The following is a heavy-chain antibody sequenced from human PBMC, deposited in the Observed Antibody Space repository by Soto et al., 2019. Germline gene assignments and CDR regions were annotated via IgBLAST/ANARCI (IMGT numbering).Heavy chain of an antibody. CDR2: ISYDGSNK. V-gene: IGHV3-30*18. CDR3: AKAYCSGGSCYYYYYYYGMDV. CDR1: GFTFSSYG. J-gene: IGHJ6*01. Sequence: QVQLVESGGGVVQPGRSLRLSCAASGFTFSSYGMHWVRQAPGKGLEWVAVISYDGSNKYYADSVKGRFTISRDNSKNTLYLQMNSLRAEDTAVYYCAKAYCSGGSCYYYYYYYGMDVW. D-gene: IGHD2-15*01.